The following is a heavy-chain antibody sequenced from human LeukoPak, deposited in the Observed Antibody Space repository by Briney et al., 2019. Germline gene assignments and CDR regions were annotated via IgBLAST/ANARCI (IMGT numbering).Heavy chain of an antibody. J-gene: IGHJ4*02. Sequence: ASVKVSCTASGYTFTSYGISWVRQAPGQGLEWMGWISAYNGNKNYAQKLQGRVTMTTDTSTSTAYMELRSLRSDDTAVDYCAIDYGEVREAYYFDYWGQGTLVTVSS. V-gene: IGHV1-18*01. CDR1: GYTFTSYG. D-gene: IGHD4-17*01. CDR3: AIDYGEVREAYYFDY. CDR2: ISAYNGNK.